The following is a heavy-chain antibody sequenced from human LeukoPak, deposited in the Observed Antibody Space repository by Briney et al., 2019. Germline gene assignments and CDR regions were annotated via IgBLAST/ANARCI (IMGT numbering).Heavy chain of an antibody. Sequence: SETLSLTCTVSGGSISSSSYYWGWIRQPPGTGLVRLGWIYYSGSTYYNPSLKSLVSISVDTSKNQFSLKLSSVTAADTAVYFCARAYRSSWYANWFDPWGQGTLVTVSS. V-gene: IGHV4-39*07. J-gene: IGHJ5*02. CDR3: ARAYRSSWYANWFDP. D-gene: IGHD6-13*01. CDR1: GGSISSSSYY. CDR2: IYYSGST.